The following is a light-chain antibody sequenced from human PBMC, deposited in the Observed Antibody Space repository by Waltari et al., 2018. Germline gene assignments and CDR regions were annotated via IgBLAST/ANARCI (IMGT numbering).Light chain of an antibody. CDR1: QGISSW. CDR3: MQALQTPWT. V-gene: IGKV1D-16*01. Sequence: DIQMTQSPSSLSASVGDRVTITCRASQGISSWLAWYQQKPEKAPKSLIYAASSLQSGVPSRFSGSGSGTDFTLKISRVEAEDVGIYYCMQALQTPWTFGQGTKVEIK. CDR2: AAS. J-gene: IGKJ1*01.